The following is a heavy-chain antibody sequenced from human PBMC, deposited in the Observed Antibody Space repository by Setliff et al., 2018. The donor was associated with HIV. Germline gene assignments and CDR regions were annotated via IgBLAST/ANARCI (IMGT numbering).Heavy chain of an antibody. D-gene: IGHD3-3*01. CDR2: INTNTGNP. Sequence: GASVKVSCKASGYSLTSYSINWVRQAPGQGPEWMGWINTNTGNPTYAQGFTGRFVFSVDTPVSTAYLQIFSLKAEDTAVYYCTRDHTPPPNYDFWSGQIDLRNIFYYMDVWGTGSPVTVSS. V-gene: IGHV7-4-1*01. CDR3: TRDHTPPPNYDFWSGQIDLRNIFYYMDV. CDR1: GYSLTSYS. J-gene: IGHJ6*03.